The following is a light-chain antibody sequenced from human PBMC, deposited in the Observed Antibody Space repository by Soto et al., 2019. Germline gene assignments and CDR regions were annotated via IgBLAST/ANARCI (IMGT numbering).Light chain of an antibody. J-gene: IGKJ1*01. V-gene: IGKV3-15*01. Sequence: EIVMTQSPATLSVSPGERATLSCRASQSVSNNLAWYQKKPGQAPRLLIYGASTRATGIPARFSGSGSGTDFTLTISSLQPDDFATYYCQHYDSYSPTWTFGQGTKVDIK. CDR2: GAS. CDR1: QSVSNN. CDR3: QHYDSYSPTWT.